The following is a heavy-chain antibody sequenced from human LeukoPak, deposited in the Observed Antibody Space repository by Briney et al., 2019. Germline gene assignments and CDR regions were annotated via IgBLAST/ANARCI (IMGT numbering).Heavy chain of an antibody. CDR1: GFTFDVYG. CDR3: ARGGSGYDSDRYFDY. Sequence: PGGSERLSCAASGFTFDVYGMRWAPRAPGKGLECVSGINWNGGSTVCADSVKGRFTISRDNAKNSLYLQMNSLRAEDTALYYCARGGSGYDSDRYFDYWGQGTLVTVSS. CDR2: INWNGGST. J-gene: IGHJ4*02. D-gene: IGHD5-12*01. V-gene: IGHV3-20*04.